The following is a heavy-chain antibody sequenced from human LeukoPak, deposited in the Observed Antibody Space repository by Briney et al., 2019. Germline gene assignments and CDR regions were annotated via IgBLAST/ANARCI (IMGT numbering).Heavy chain of an antibody. CDR1: GFTFSSYA. Sequence: GRSLRLSCAASGFTFSSYAMHWVRQAPGKGLEWVAVISYDGSNKYYADSVKGRFTISRDNSKNTLYLQMNSLRAEDTAVHYCASWVQAYCGGDCYGGAFDYWGQGTLVTVSS. V-gene: IGHV3-30-3*01. D-gene: IGHD2-21*02. J-gene: IGHJ4*02. CDR3: ASWVQAYCGGDCYGGAFDY. CDR2: ISYDGSNK.